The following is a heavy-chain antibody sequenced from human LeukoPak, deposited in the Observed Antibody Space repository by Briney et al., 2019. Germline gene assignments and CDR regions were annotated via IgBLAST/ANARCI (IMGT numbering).Heavy chain of an antibody. CDR2: INQDGSQK. Sequence: GGSLRLSCAASGLTFSSYWMDWVRQAPGKGLEWVANINQDGSQKYYVDSVKGRFTISRDNTENSLYLQMNSLRAEDTAVYYCSGSLNSWGQGTLVTVSS. J-gene: IGHJ4*02. CDR1: GLTFSSYW. V-gene: IGHV3-7*01. CDR3: SGSLNS.